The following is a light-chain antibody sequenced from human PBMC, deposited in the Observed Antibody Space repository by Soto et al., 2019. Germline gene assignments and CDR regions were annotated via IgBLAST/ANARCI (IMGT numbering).Light chain of an antibody. V-gene: IGLV2-8*01. CDR2: DVS. J-gene: IGLJ1*01. Sequence: QSALTQPPSASGSPGQSVTISCTGTSSDVGGYNYVSWYQQHPGRAPKLMIYDVSKRPSGVPDRFSGSKSGSTASLTVSGLQAEDEADYYCSSYAGSNNNVFGTGTKLTVL. CDR1: SSDVGGYNY. CDR3: SSYAGSNNNV.